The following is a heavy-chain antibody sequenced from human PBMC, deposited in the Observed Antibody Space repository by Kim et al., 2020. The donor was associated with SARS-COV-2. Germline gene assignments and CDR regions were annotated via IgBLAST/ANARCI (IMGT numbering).Heavy chain of an antibody. CDR3: ARDLESRGYSYGYPASS. CDR2: IWYDGSNK. Sequence: GGSLRLSCAASGFTFSSYGMHWVRQAPGKGLEWVAVIWYDGSNKYSADSVKGRFTISRDNSKNTLYLQMNSLRAEDTAVYYCARDLESRGYSYGYPASSWGQGTLVTVSS. CDR1: GFTFSSYG. V-gene: IGHV3-33*01. J-gene: IGHJ4*02. D-gene: IGHD5-18*01.